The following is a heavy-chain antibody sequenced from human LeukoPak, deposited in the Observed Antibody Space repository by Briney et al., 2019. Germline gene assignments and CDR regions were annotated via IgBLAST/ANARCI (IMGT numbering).Heavy chain of an antibody. J-gene: IGHJ4*02. CDR1: GFTFSSYS. CDR3: ARFELDSGGYASNFDS. CDR2: ITTSGGAK. Sequence: GGSLRLSCAASGFTFSSYSMNWVRQAPGKGLEWISYITTSGGAKNYADSVKGRFTISRDNAENSLYLQMNTLRAEDTAVYYCARFELDSGGYASNFDSWGQGTLVTASS. D-gene: IGHD3-22*01. V-gene: IGHV3-48*01.